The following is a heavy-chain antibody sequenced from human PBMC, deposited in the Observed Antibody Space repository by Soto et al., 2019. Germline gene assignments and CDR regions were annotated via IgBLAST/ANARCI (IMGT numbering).Heavy chain of an antibody. D-gene: IGHD5-18*01. CDR1: GFTFSGSA. J-gene: IGHJ4*02. CDR2: ISSKANSYAT. CDR3: TTGWIQLYAGGY. V-gene: IGHV3-73*02. Sequence: EVQLVESGGGLVQPGGSLKLSCAASGFTFSGSAMHWVRQASGKGLVWVGRISSKANSYATAYAASVKGRLTTSRDDSKNTAYLQMNSLKTEDTAVYYCTTGWIQLYAGGYWGQGTLVTVSS.